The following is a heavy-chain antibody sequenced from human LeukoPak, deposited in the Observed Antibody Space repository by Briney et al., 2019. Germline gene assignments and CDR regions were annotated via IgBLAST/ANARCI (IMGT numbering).Heavy chain of an antibody. CDR1: GVSISSSSYY. Sequence: KPSESLSLTCTVSGVSISSSSYYWGWLRQPPGKGLEWIGSMDYSGSTYYNPSLKSGFTNSLKTSKNQCSLKLSSVTAADTAVYYCARNLIPKGSYASFDIWGQGTMVTASS. J-gene: IGHJ3*02. CDR2: MDYSGST. D-gene: IGHD3-10*01. CDR3: ARNLIPKGSYASFDI. V-gene: IGHV4-39*07.